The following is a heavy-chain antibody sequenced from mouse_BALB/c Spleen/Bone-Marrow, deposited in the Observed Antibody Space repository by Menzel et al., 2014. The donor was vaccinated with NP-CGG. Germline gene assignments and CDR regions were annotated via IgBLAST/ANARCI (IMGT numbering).Heavy chain of an antibody. CDR2: IDPANGNT. CDR1: GFNIKDTS. J-gene: IGHJ3*01. D-gene: IGHD1-1*01. V-gene: IGHV14-3*02. Sequence: VQLQQSGAELVKPGASVKLSCTASGFNIKDTSMHWVKQRPEQGLEWIGRIDPANGNTKYDPKFQGKATITADTSSNTAYLQLSSLTSEDTAVYYCASYYYGSSGFAYWGQGTLVTVSA. CDR3: ASYYYGSSGFAY.